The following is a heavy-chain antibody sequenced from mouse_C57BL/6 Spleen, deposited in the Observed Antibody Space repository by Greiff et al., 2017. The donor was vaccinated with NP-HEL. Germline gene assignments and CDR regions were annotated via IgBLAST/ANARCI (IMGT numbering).Heavy chain of an antibody. CDR1: GFTFSSYA. V-gene: IGHV5-4*01. CDR2: ISDGGSYT. Sequence: EVHLVESGGGLVKPGGSLKLSCAASGFTFSSYAMSWVRQTPEKRLEWVATISDGGSYTYYPDNVKGRFTISRDNAKNNLYLQMSHLKSEDTAMYYCARAPAYWGQGTLVTVSA. J-gene: IGHJ3*01. CDR3: ARAPAY.